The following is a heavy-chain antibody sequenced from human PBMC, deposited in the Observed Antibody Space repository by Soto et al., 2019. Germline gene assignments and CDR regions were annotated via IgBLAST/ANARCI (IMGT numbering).Heavy chain of an antibody. CDR3: ARQIYDSSGYYYAS. CDR2: IYSLGNT. V-gene: IGHV4-39*01. J-gene: IGHJ4*02. CDR1: GGSISSSSYY. D-gene: IGHD3-22*01. Sequence: QMQLQESGPGLVKPSETLSLTCTVSGGSISSSSYYWGWIRQPPGQGLEWLGTIYSLGNTYYNPSLKSRVNISVDKSKSQLFLKLSSVTAPDTAVYYCARQIYDSSGYYYASWGQGTLVTVSS.